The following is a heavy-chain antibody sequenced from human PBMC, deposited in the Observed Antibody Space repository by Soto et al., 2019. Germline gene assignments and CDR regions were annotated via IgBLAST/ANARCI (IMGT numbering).Heavy chain of an antibody. D-gene: IGHD1-7*01. J-gene: IGHJ5*02. CDR3: AKNPGRDWNYVGWFDP. Sequence: EVQLLESGGGLVQPGGSLRLSCAASGFTFSSYAMSWVRQAPGKGLEWVSAISGSGGSTYYADSVKGRFTISRDNSKNKLYLQMNSLRAEDTAVYYCAKNPGRDWNYVGWFDPWGQGTLVTVSS. CDR1: GFTFSSYA. CDR2: ISGSGGST. V-gene: IGHV3-23*01.